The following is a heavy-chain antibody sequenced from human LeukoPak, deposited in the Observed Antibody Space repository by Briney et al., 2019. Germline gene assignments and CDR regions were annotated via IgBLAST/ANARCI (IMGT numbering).Heavy chain of an antibody. V-gene: IGHV1-18*01. Sequence: ASVKVSCKASGYTFTSYGISWVRQAPGQGLEWMGWISAYNGNTNYAQKLQGRVIMTTDTATSTAYMELRSLRSDDTAVYYCARDINYFGSGSYYNAEGYWGQGTLVTVSS. CDR1: GYTFTSYG. D-gene: IGHD3-10*01. CDR2: ISAYNGNT. CDR3: ARDINYFGSGSYYNAEGY. J-gene: IGHJ4*02.